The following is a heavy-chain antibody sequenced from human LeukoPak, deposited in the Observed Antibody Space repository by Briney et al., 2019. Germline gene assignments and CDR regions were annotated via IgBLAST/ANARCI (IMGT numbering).Heavy chain of an antibody. CDR2: ISCDGSHK. CDR1: GFTFSNYG. Sequence: PGRSLRLSCAASGFTFSNYGMHWVRQAPGKGLEWVALISCDGSHKSYADSVKGRSTISRDTSRDTLFLQMSSLRTEDTAVYYCAKDLRAFRGSGGPYVDNWGQGTLVTVSS. CDR3: AKDLRAFRGSGGPYVDN. J-gene: IGHJ4*02. V-gene: IGHV3-30*18. D-gene: IGHD3-10*01.